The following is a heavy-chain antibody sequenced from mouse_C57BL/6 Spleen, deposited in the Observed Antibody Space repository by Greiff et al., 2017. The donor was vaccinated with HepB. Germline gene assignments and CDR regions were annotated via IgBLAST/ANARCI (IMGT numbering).Heavy chain of an antibody. CDR1: GYAFTNYL. J-gene: IGHJ2*01. CDR2: INPGSGGT. D-gene: IGHD2-4*01. V-gene: IGHV1-54*01. Sequence: VKLQESGAELVRPGTSVKVSCKASGYAFTNYLIEWVKQRPGQGLEWIGVINPGSGGTNYNEKFKGKATLTADKSSSTAYMQLSSLTSGDSAVYFCARSIYYDYDAFDYWGQGTTLTVSS. CDR3: ARSIYYDYDAFDY.